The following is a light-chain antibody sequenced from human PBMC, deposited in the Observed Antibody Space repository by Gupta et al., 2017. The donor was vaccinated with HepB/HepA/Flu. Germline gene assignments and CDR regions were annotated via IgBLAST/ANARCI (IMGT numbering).Light chain of an antibody. CDR2: FAS. J-gene: IGKJ4*02. CDR1: QSLLHSNGNTY. Sequence: IVMTQSPLTLPVTPGDPASISCRSSQSLLHSNGNTYLEWYLQKPGRSPQLLIYFASNRASGVPDRFSGSGSGTEYTLKIRSVEAEDLWVDYGIQTLQTRRTFGRGTXVEIK. CDR3: IQTLQTRRT. V-gene: IGKV2-28*01.